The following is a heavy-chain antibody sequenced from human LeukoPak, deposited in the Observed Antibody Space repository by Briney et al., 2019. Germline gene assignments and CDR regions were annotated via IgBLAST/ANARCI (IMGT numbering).Heavy chain of an antibody. CDR2: IYYSGST. D-gene: IGHD1-26*01. J-gene: IGHJ5*02. Sequence: SETLSLTCTVSGGSISSYYWSWIRQPPGKGLEWIGYIYYSGSTNYNPSLKSRVTISVDTSKNQFSLKLSSVTAADTAVCYCARNGGYYNWFDPWGQGTLVTVSS. CDR1: GGSISSYY. V-gene: IGHV4-59*01. CDR3: ARNGGYYNWFDP.